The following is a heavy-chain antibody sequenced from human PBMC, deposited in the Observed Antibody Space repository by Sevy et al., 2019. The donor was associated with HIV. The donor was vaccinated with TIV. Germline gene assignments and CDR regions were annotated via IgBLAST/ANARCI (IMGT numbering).Heavy chain of an antibody. CDR3: ARRSMVRGVITTSDYYYYYYMDV. J-gene: IGHJ6*03. CDR1: GGSISSYY. CDR2: IYYSGST. D-gene: IGHD3-10*01. Sequence: LSLTCTVSGGSISSYYWSWIRQPPGKGLEWIGYIYYSGSTNYNPSLKSRVTISVDTSKNQFSLKLSSVTAADTAVYYCARRSMVRGVITTSDYYYYYYMDVWGKGTTVTVSS. V-gene: IGHV4-59*01.